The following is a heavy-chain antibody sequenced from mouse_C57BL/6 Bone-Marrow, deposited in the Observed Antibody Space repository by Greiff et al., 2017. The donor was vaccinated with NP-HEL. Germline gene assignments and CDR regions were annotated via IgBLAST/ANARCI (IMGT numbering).Heavy chain of an antibody. CDR2: IWSGGST. Sequence: VKLMESGPGLVQPSQSLSITCTVSGFSLTSYGVHWVRQSPGKGLEWLGVIWSGGSTDYNAAFISRLSLSKDNSKSQVFFKMNSLQADDTAIYYCARTDGYFPGFAYWGQGTLVTVSA. J-gene: IGHJ3*01. CDR1: GFSLTSYG. D-gene: IGHD2-3*01. CDR3: ARTDGYFPGFAY. V-gene: IGHV2-2*01.